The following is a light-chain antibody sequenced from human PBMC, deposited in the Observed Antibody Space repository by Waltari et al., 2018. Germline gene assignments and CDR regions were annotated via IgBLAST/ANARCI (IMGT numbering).Light chain of an antibody. CDR1: SSNIGTNA. CDR3: GTWDSSLSAVV. J-gene: IGLJ2*01. CDR2: DNN. V-gene: IGLV1-51*01. Sequence: QSVLTPPPSVSAAPGQKATTSCPGSSSNIGTNAASWYQQLPGTAPKLLIYDNNKRPSGIPDRFAGSKSGTSATLGITGLQTGDEADYYCGTWDSSLSAVVFGGGTKLTVL.